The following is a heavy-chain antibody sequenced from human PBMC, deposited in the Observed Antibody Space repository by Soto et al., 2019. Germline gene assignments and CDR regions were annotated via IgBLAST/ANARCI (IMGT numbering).Heavy chain of an antibody. CDR3: ARDLWGYCGTDCYPLDV. CDR2: IYYSGST. V-gene: IGHV4-59*01. CDR1: GGSISSYY. D-gene: IGHD2-21*02. J-gene: IGHJ6*02. Sequence: SETLSLTCTVSGGSISSYYWSWVRQPPGKGLEWIGYIYYSGSTNYNPSLKSRVTMSVDTPKNQFSLKLNSVTAADTAVYYCARDLWGYCGTDCYPLDVWGQGTTVTVSS.